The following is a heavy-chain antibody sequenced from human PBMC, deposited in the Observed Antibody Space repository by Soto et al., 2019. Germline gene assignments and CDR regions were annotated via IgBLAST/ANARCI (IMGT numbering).Heavy chain of an antibody. CDR1: GGSFSGYF. CDR3: ARALAATSFGTVPTPNCFDP. D-gene: IGHD3-3*01. J-gene: IGHJ5*01. CDR2: ANDRGSR. V-gene: IGHV4-34*01. Sequence: PSETLSLTCGAYGGSFSGYFWSWLRQSPGTGPEWLAEANDRGSRTYNPVLRGRLTISLDTSNNQVTRRLRSVHYADTAVYYCARALAATSFGTVPTPNCFDPWGQGTQVTVSS.